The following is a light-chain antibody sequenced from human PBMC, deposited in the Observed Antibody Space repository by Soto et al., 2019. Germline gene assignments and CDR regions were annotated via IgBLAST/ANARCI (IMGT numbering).Light chain of an antibody. Sequence: LQITQSPSSLSASVADIVTITCRASQGIRNDLGWYQQKPGKAPKLLIYAASSLQSGVPSRFSGSGSGTDFTLTISSLQPEDFATYYCQQDYNFPLTFGQGTKVDIK. CDR2: AAS. V-gene: IGKV1-6*01. CDR1: QGIRND. CDR3: QQDYNFPLT. J-gene: IGKJ4*01.